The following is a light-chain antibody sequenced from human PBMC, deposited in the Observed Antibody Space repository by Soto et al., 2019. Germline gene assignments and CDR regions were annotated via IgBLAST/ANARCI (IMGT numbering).Light chain of an antibody. CDR3: QQYGSSPGT. CDR1: QCLGSSY. CDR2: GAS. V-gene: IGKV3-20*01. Sequence: EIVLTQSPRTLSFSPGERATLSCRATQCLGSSYLAWYQQTPGQAPRLLIYGASSRATGIPDRFSGSGSGTDFTLIISRLKLEDLAVYYCQQYGSSPGTCGQGTKVDIK. J-gene: IGKJ1*01.